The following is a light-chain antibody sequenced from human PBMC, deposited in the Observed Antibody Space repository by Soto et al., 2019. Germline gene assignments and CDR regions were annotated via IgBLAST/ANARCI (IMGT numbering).Light chain of an antibody. V-gene: IGKV1-5*03. J-gene: IGKJ2*02. Sequence: DIPLTQSPSTPSASVGDRVTITCRASQSISTWLAWYQQKPGKAPKLLIYKASSLESGVPSRFSGSGSGTEFTLTITSLQPDDFATFHCQQYNSSPWTFGQGTKLEIK. CDR2: KAS. CDR1: QSISTW. CDR3: QQYNSSPWT.